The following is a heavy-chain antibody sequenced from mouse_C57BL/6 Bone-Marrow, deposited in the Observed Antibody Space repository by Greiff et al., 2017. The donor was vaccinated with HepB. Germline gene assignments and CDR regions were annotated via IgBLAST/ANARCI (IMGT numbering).Heavy chain of an antibody. CDR1: GFTFSSYA. D-gene: IGHD2-14*01. CDR2: ISDGGSYT. CDR3: ASPSYYREAWFAY. Sequence: EVQLVESGGGLVKPGGSLKLSCAASGFTFSSYAMSWVRQTPEKRLEWVATISDGGSYTYYPDNVKGRFTISRDNATNNLYLQMSHLKSEDTAMYYCASPSYYREAWFAYWGQGTLVTVSA. J-gene: IGHJ3*01. V-gene: IGHV5-4*01.